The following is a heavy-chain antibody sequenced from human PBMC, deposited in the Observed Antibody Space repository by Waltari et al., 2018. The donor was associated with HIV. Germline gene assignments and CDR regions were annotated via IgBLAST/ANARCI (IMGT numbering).Heavy chain of an antibody. V-gene: IGHV4-34*01. CDR3: ARRGPGPLAFCGGDCFRGTEFFQH. D-gene: IGHD2-21*02. CDR1: GGPFSGSS. J-gene: IGHJ1*01. Sequence: QVQLQQCGAGLLKPSATLSLTCAVYGGPFSGSSWGWIRHPPGTGREWLGEIDHSENTNYNPSRKGRITMSVDTSKNQFSLNLTSVTAADTAVYYCARRGPGPLAFCGGDCFRGTEFFQHWGQGTLVTVSS. CDR2: IDHSENT.